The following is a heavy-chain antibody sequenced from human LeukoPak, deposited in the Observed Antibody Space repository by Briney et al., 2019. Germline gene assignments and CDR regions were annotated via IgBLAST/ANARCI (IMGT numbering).Heavy chain of an antibody. CDR1: GFTFSNYA. J-gene: IGHJ4*02. V-gene: IGHV3-23*01. D-gene: IGHD6-6*01. CDR2: FSGSGDNT. Sequence: GGSLRLSCAAPGFTFSNYAMNWVRQAPGKGLEWVSGFSGSGDNTYYADSVKGRFTISRDSSKNTLYLQMDTLRAEDTAIYYCAKGVTSSSYSALHYWGQGALVTVSS. CDR3: AKGVTSSSYSALHY.